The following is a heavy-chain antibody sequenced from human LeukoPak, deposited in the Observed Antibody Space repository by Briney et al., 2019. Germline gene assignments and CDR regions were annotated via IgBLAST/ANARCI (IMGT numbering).Heavy chain of an antibody. CDR3: ARDIIGSIAATEDWFDP. J-gene: IGHJ5*02. CDR2: IYSGGST. CDR1: GFTVSSNY. V-gene: IGHV3-66*02. Sequence: GGSLRPSCAASGFTVSSNYMSWVRQAPGKGLEWVSVIYSGGSTYYADSVKGRFTISRDNSKNTLYLQMNSLRAEDTAVYYCARDIIGSIAATEDWFDPWGQGTLVTVSS. D-gene: IGHD6-6*01.